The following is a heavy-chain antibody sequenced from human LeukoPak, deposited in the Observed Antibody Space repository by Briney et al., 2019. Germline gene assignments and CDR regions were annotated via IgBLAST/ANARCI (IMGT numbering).Heavy chain of an antibody. Sequence: GGSLRLSCAASGFTFDDYAMHWVRQAPGKGLEWVSGISWNSGTIGYADSVKGRFTISRDNAKNSLYLQMNSLRAEDTALYYCAKVPYCSGGTCYVYFDYWGQGTLVTVSS. V-gene: IGHV3-9*01. D-gene: IGHD2-15*01. CDR3: AKVPYCSGGTCYVYFDY. CDR2: ISWNSGTI. J-gene: IGHJ4*02. CDR1: GFTFDDYA.